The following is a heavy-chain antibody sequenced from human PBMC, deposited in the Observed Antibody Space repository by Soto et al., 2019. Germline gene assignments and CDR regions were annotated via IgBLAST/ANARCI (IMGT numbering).Heavy chain of an antibody. J-gene: IGHJ4*02. CDR2: VYYSGST. Sequence: SETLSLTCNVSGDSIKTHYWSWIRQPPGKGLEWIGYVYYSGSTLYNPSLKRRVTISVDTAKNQFSLRLNSLTAADTAVYYCASGWMAAFDNWGQGTLVTVSS. V-gene: IGHV4-59*11. CDR1: GDSIKTHY. D-gene: IGHD2-2*03. CDR3: ASGWMAAFDN.